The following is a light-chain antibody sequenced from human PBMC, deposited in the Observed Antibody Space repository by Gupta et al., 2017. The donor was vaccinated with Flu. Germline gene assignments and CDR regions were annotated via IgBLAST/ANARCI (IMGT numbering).Light chain of an antibody. CDR3: QQDNAWPLS. CDR2: DAS. J-gene: IGKJ4*01. Sequence: PVALSLSPGERATVSCRASQTVYSNLAWYRQTPGQAPRLLIYDASTRATGIPARFSGSGSGTEFILSISSLQSEDFAVYYCQQDNAWPLSFGGGTTVEI. CDR1: QTVYSN. V-gene: IGKV3-15*01.